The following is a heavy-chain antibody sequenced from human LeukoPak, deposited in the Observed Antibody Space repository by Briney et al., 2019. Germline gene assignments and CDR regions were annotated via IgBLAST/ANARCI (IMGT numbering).Heavy chain of an antibody. D-gene: IGHD6-13*01. Sequence: GGSLRLSCAASGFTFSSYAMSWVRQAPGKGLEWVSAISGSGGSTYYADSVKGRFTISRDNSKNTLHLQMNSLRAEDTAVYYCAKVRGSSWYYSDWGQGTLVTVSS. CDR3: AKVRGSSWYYSD. J-gene: IGHJ4*02. CDR2: ISGSGGST. V-gene: IGHV3-23*01. CDR1: GFTFSSYA.